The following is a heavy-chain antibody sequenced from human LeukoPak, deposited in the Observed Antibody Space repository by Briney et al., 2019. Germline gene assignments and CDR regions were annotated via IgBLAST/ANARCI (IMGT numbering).Heavy chain of an antibody. J-gene: IGHJ4*02. CDR2: INHSGST. Sequence: SETLSLTCAVYGESFSGYYWSWIRRPPGKGLEWIGEINHSGSTNYNPSLKSRVTISVDTSKNQFSLKLSSVTAADTAVYYCARGPYSSSWYNYWGQGTLVTVSS. D-gene: IGHD6-13*01. CDR3: ARGPYSSSWYNY. V-gene: IGHV4-34*01. CDR1: GESFSGYY.